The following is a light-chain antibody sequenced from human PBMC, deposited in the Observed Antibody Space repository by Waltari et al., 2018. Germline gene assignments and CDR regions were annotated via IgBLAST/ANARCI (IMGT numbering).Light chain of an antibody. J-gene: IGLJ3*02. V-gene: IGLV1-47*01. CDR3: VAWDDSLSGRL. Sequence: QSVLTQPPSASGTPGQRVTISCSGSGSNLGSRSVHWYQQLPGTAPKLLIYRNDQRPSGVPDRFSGSKSGTSASLAISGLRSEDEADYYCVAWDDSLSGRLFGGGTKLTVL. CDR1: GSNLGSRS. CDR2: RND.